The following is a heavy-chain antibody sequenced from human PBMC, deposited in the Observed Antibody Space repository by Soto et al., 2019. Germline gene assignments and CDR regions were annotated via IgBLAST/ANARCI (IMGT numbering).Heavy chain of an antibody. J-gene: IGHJ6*02. V-gene: IGHV4-30-4*01. CDR1: SGSISSGDYY. CDR2: IYYSGST. Sequence: QVQLQESGPGLVKPSQTLSLTCTVSSGSISSGDYYWSWIRQPPGKGLEWIGYIYYSGSTYYNPSLKSRVTISVDTSKNLFSLKLSSVTAADTAVYYCARDRARWLQTPYYYYYGMDVWGQGTTVTVSS. D-gene: IGHD5-12*01. CDR3: ARDRARWLQTPYYYYYGMDV.